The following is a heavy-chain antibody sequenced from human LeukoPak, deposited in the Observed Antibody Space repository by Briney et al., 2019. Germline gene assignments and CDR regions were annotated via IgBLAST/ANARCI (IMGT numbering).Heavy chain of an antibody. Sequence: GGSLRLSCAASGFTFSSYAMSWVRQAPGKGLEWVSGISGSGGSTDYADSVKGRLTISRDNSKNTLDLQMNSLRAEDTAVYYCAKEEWLRRNFYGMDLWGQGTTVIVSS. D-gene: IGHD5-12*01. CDR3: AKEEWLRRNFYGMDL. V-gene: IGHV3-23*01. CDR1: GFTFSSYA. J-gene: IGHJ6*02. CDR2: ISGSGGST.